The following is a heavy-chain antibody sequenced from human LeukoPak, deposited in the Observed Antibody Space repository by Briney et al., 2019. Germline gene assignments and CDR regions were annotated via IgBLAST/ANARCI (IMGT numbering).Heavy chain of an antibody. CDR2: IKHNGDEL. D-gene: IGHD3-16*01. CDR3: ARELRTFDS. J-gene: IGHJ4*02. V-gene: IGHV3-7*01. Sequence: GGSLRLSRAASGFTFSSYLMTWVRQAPGKGLEWVANIKHNGDELNYVDSVEDRFTISRDNAKNSLHLHMTGLRAEDTAVYYCARELRTFDSWGQGTLVTVSS. CDR1: GFTFSSYL.